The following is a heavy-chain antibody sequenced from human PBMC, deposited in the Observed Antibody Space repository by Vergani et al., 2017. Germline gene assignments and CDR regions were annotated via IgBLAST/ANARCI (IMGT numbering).Heavy chain of an antibody. Sequence: QVQLVESGGGVVQPGRSLRLSCAASGFTFSSYAMHWVRQAPGKGLEWVAVISYDGSNKYYADSVKGRFTISRDNSKNTLYLQMNSLRAEDTAVYYCARDSCSSTSCYGXFQHWGQGTLVTVSS. CDR3: ARDSCSSTSCYGXFQH. V-gene: IGHV3-30*04. CDR2: ISYDGSNK. CDR1: GFTFSSYA. J-gene: IGHJ1*01. D-gene: IGHD2-2*01.